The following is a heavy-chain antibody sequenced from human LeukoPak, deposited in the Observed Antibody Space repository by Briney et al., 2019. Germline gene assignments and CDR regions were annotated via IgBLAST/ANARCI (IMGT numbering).Heavy chain of an antibody. CDR2: IYYSGST. D-gene: IGHD5/OR15-5a*01. CDR3: ARQSRIRKGSRGNNWFDP. V-gene: IGHV4-39*01. J-gene: IGHJ5*02. CDR1: GDSISSSDYY. Sequence: SETLSLTCTVSGDSISSSDYYWGWIRQPPGKGLEWIGSIYYSGSTYYNPSLKSRVTISVDTSKNQFSLKLSSVTAADTAVYYCARQSRIRKGSRGNNWFDPWGQGTLVTVSS.